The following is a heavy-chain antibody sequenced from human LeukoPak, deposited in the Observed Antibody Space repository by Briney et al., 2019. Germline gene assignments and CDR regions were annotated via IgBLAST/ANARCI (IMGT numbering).Heavy chain of an antibody. D-gene: IGHD3-10*01. J-gene: IGHJ2*01. V-gene: IGHV4-39*01. Sequence: SETLSLTCTVSGGSISSNSHYWGWIRQPPGKGLEWIGSIHYGRSTYYNPSLNSRVTISVDTSKNQFSLRLSSVTDADTAVYYCVRRGMVGFDYWYFDLWGRGTLVTVS. CDR2: IHYGRST. CDR3: VRRGMVGFDYWYFDL. CDR1: GGSISSNSHY.